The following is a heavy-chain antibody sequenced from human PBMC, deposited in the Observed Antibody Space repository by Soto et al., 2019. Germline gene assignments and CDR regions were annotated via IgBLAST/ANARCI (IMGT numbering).Heavy chain of an antibody. CDR2: IYPGDSDT. Sequence: GESLKISCKGSGYSFTSYWIGWVRQMPGKGLEWMGIIYPGDSDTRYSPSFQGQVTISADKSISTAYLQWSSLKASDTAMYYCARQWGYCTNCVCKKNYYYYYIDVWAKGTTVTVSS. J-gene: IGHJ6*03. CDR1: GYSFTSYW. D-gene: IGHD2-8*01. CDR3: ARQWGYCTNCVCKKNYYYYYIDV. V-gene: IGHV5-51*01.